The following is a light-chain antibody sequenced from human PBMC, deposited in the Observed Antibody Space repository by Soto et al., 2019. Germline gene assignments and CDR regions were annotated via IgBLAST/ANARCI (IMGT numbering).Light chain of an antibody. Sequence: QSVLTQPPSVSGAPGQRVTISCTGSSSNIGAGYDVHWYQHLPGTAPKLLIYGNINRPSGVPDRFSASKSGTSASLAITGLQAEDEADYYCQSYDSSLSVVVFGGGTQLTVL. CDR2: GNI. CDR1: SSNIGAGYD. V-gene: IGLV1-40*01. J-gene: IGLJ2*01. CDR3: QSYDSSLSVVV.